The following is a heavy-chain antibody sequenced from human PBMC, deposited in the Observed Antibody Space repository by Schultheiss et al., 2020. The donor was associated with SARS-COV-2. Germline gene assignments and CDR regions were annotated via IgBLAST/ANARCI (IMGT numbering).Heavy chain of an antibody. CDR2: ISGSGGST. CDR1: GFTFSSSW. Sequence: GGSLRLSCAASGFTFSSSWMHWVCQAPEKGLEWVSTISGSGGSTYHADSVKGRFTISRDNSKSTLYLQMNSLTAEDTAVYYCARDSLLIAVAGIDYWGQGTLVTVSS. J-gene: IGHJ4*02. D-gene: IGHD6-19*01. V-gene: IGHV3-23*01. CDR3: ARDSLLIAVAGIDY.